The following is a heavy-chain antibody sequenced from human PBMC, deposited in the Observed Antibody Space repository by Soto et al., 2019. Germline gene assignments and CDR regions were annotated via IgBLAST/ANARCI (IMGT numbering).Heavy chain of an antibody. Sequence: SETLSLTCPVSGGSISSYYWSWIRQPPGKGLERIGIIYYSRNNNYNHSPNSRATISVHTSKSQFSRRLSSVTAAEAAVYYCARAGYDDSSGPFDYWGQGTLVTVSS. CDR3: ARAGYDDSSGPFDY. D-gene: IGHD3-22*01. CDR2: IYYSRNN. J-gene: IGHJ4*02. V-gene: IGHV4-59*01. CDR1: GGSISSYY.